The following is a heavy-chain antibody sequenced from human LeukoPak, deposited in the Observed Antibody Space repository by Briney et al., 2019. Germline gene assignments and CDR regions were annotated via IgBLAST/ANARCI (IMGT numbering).Heavy chain of an antibody. V-gene: IGHV3-7*01. Sequence: GGSLRLSCAASGFTFSSYWMSWVRQAPGKGLEWVANINQDGSEKYYVDSVKGRFTISRDNAKNSLYLQMNSLRAEDTAVYYCARDLGSYLPGVDYWGQGTLVTVSS. CDR3: ARDLGSYLPGVDY. CDR1: GFTFSSYW. CDR2: INQDGSEK. D-gene: IGHD1-26*01. J-gene: IGHJ4*02.